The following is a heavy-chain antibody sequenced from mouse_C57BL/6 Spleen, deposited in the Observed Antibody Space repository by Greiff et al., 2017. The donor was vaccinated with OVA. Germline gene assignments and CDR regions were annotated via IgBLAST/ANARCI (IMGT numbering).Heavy chain of an antibody. V-gene: IGHV1-80*01. CDR1: GYAFSSYW. CDR3: ARFDYDDYGGRFAY. Sequence: VQLQQSGAELVKPGASVKISCKASGYAFSSYWMNWVKQRPGKGLEWIGQIYPGDGDTNYNGKFKGKATLTADKSSSTAYMQLSSLTSEDSAVYFCARFDYDDYGGRFAYWGQGTLVTVSA. CDR2: IYPGDGDT. J-gene: IGHJ3*01. D-gene: IGHD2-3*01.